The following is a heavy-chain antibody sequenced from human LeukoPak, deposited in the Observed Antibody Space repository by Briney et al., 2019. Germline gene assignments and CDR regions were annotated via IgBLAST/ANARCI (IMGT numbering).Heavy chain of an antibody. CDR3: ARTRSSSSSWYGQFDY. J-gene: IGHJ4*02. D-gene: IGHD6-13*01. V-gene: IGHV1-69*06. Sequence: SVKVSCKASGGTFTRYAISWVRQAPGQGLKCMGGIIPIFGTANYAQKFQGRVTITADKSTSTAYMELSSLRSEDTAVYYCARTRSSSSSWYGQFDYWGQGTLVAVSS. CDR2: IIPIFGTA. CDR1: GGTFTRYA.